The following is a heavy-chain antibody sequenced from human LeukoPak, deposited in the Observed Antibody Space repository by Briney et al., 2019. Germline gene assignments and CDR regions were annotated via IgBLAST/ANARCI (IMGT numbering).Heavy chain of an antibody. D-gene: IGHD1-26*01. Sequence: SETLSLTCTVSGGSLSDYYWSFIRQSAGTGLEWLGRIHTSGTTWYNPSLKRRVTLSVDASKNQFALKLSSVTAAYTAVYYCARLGGPFDYWGQGTLVTVSS. CDR1: GGSLSDYY. CDR2: IHTSGTT. V-gene: IGHV4-4*07. CDR3: ARLGGPFDY. J-gene: IGHJ4*02.